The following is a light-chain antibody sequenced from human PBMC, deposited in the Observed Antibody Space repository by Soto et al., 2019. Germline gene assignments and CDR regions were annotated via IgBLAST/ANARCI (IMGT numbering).Light chain of an antibody. CDR2: KAS. Sequence: DFQMTQSPSTLSASVGDRVTVTCRASQSISDWLAWYQQKPGKAPNLLIYKASFLESGVPSRFSGSGSGTEFTLTISSLQPDDVATYYWQQYATLWTFGQGTKVELK. V-gene: IGKV1-5*03. CDR3: QQYATLWT. J-gene: IGKJ1*01. CDR1: QSISDW.